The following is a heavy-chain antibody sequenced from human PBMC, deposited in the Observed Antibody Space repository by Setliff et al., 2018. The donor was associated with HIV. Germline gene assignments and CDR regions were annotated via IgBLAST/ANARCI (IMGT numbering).Heavy chain of an antibody. Sequence: SETLSLTCAVSGYSISSSYFWSWIRQSPGKGLEWIGNIYDTGKINYNPSLKGRVTMSIDMSEDQFSLNLRSVTAADTATYYCARVLFGQSGSYKNYYFDYWGQGTLVTVSS. CDR2: IYDTGKI. V-gene: IGHV4-59*01. D-gene: IGHD3-10*01. J-gene: IGHJ4*02. CDR1: GYSISSSYF. CDR3: ARVLFGQSGSYKNYYFDY.